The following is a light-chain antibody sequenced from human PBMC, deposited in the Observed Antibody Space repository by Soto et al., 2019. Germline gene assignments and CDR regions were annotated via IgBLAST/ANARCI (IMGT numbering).Light chain of an antibody. Sequence: QSALTQPASASGFPGQSVTISCTGTSKDVGGYNYVSWYQKHPGKAPKLMIYDVNNRPSGVSNRFSGSKSGNTASLTISGMQAEEEGDYYCSCYSNTSTLYVFGTGTKVTVL. CDR2: DVN. V-gene: IGLV2-14*01. CDR3: SCYSNTSTLYV. J-gene: IGLJ1*01. CDR1: SKDVGGYNY.